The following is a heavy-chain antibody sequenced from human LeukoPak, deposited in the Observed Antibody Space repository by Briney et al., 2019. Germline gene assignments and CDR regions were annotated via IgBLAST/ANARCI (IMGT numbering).Heavy chain of an antibody. Sequence: GGSLRLSCAASGFTFSGYCMSWIRQAPGKGLEWVSYIRNGGSTIYYADSVKGRFTISRDNAKNSLYLQMNSLRAEDTAVYYCARGIAAADYNWFDPWGQGTLVTVSS. J-gene: IGHJ5*02. V-gene: IGHV3-11*01. CDR3: ARGIAAADYNWFDP. CDR2: IRNGGSTI. D-gene: IGHD6-25*01. CDR1: GFTFSGYC.